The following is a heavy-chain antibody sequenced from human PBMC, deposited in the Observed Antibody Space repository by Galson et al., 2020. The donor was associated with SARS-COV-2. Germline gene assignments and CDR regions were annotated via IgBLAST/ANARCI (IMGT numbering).Heavy chain of an antibody. J-gene: IGHJ6*02. CDR3: ARENGYYYDSSGYSPDYYYYGMDV. CDR1: GFTFSDYY. Sequence: GESLKISCAASGFTFSDYYMSWIRQAPGKGLEWVSYISSSGSTIYYADSVKGRFTISRDNAKNSLYLQMNSLRAEDTAVYYCARENGYYYDSSGYSPDYYYYGMDVWGQGTTVTVSS. V-gene: IGHV3-11*01. CDR2: ISSSGSTI. D-gene: IGHD3-22*01.